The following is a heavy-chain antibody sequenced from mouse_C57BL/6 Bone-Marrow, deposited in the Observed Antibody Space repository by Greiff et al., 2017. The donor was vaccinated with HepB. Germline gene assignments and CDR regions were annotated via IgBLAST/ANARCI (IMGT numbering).Heavy chain of an antibody. Sequence: VQLQQSGPELVKPGASVKISCKASGYAFSSSWMNWVKQRPGEGLEWIGRIYPGDGDTNYNGKFKGKATLTADKSSSTAYMQLSSLTSEDSAVYFCAREDYDPYAMDYWGQGTSVTVSS. J-gene: IGHJ4*01. CDR3: AREDYDPYAMDY. V-gene: IGHV1-82*01. D-gene: IGHD2-4*01. CDR2: IYPGDGDT. CDR1: GYAFSSSW.